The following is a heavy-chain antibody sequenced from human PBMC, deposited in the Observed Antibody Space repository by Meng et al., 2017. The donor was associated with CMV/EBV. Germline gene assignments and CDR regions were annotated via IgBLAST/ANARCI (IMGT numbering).Heavy chain of an antibody. CDR2: MNPNSGNT. Sequence: ASVKVSCKASGYTFTSYDINWVRQATGQGLEWMGWMNPNSGNTGYAQKFQGRVTMTRNTSISTAYMELSSLRSEDTAVYYCARAQVVVVPAAIHYYYYGMDVWGQGTTVTVSS. CDR1: GYTFTSYD. V-gene: IGHV1-8*01. J-gene: IGHJ6*02. CDR3: ARAQVVVVPAAIHYYYYGMDV. D-gene: IGHD2-2*01.